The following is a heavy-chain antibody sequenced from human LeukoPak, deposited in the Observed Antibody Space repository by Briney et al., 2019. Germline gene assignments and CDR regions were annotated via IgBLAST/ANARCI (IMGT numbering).Heavy chain of an antibody. CDR1: GGSISSYY. CDR3: ARGDYYGSGTNWFDP. CDR2: IYYSGRT. J-gene: IGHJ5*02. D-gene: IGHD3-10*01. Sequence: MTSETLSLTCSVSGGSISSYYWSWIRQPPGKGLEWIGYIYYSGRTNYNPSLKSRVTISVDTSKNQFSLKLSSVTAADTAVYYCARGDYYGSGTNWFDPWGQGTLVTVSS. V-gene: IGHV4-59*01.